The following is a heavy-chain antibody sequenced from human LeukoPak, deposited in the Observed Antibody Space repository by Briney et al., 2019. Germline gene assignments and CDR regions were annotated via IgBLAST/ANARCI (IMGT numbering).Heavy chain of an antibody. Sequence: GGSLRLSCAASGFTFSDYYMSWVRQAPGEGLEWISYIGIDSGNTNYADSVKGRFTISGDKAKNSLYLQMNSLRVEDTAVYYCARDYKYAFDNWGQGTLVTVSS. D-gene: IGHD5-24*01. CDR1: GFTFSDYY. V-gene: IGHV3-11*06. CDR2: IGIDSGNT. J-gene: IGHJ4*02. CDR3: ARDYKYAFDN.